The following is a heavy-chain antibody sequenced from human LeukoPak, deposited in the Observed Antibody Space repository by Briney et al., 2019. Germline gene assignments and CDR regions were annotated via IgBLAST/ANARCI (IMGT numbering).Heavy chain of an antibody. Sequence: GGSLRLSCAASGFTFSSYAMSWVRQAPGKGLEWVLAISASGSSTYYADSVKGRFTISRDNSKNRLYLQMNSLRAEDTVVYYCARRIWGNYGSGTVPHYYGMDVWGQGTTVTVSS. CDR3: ARRIWGNYGSGTVPHYYGMDV. D-gene: IGHD3-10*01. CDR2: ISASGSST. J-gene: IGHJ6*02. CDR1: GFTFSSYA. V-gene: IGHV3-23*01.